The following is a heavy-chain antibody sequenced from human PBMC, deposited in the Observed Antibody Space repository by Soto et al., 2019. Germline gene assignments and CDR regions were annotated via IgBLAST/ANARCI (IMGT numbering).Heavy chain of an antibody. V-gene: IGHV3-30-3*01. J-gene: IGHJ4*02. CDR1: GFTFSSYA. CDR3: AREGLYGDYPYYFDY. CDR2: ISYDGSNK. D-gene: IGHD4-17*01. Sequence: GGSLRLSCAASGFTFSSYAMHWVRQAPGKGLEWVAVISYDGSNKYYADSVKGRFTISRDNSKNTLYLQMNSLRAEDTAVYYCAREGLYGDYPYYFDYWGQGTLVTVSS.